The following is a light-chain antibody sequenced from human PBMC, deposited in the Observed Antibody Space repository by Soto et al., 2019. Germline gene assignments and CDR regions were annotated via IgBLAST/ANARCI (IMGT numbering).Light chain of an antibody. J-gene: IGLJ1*01. CDR1: SSDVGRYDY. CDR3: CSFAGSYSYV. CDR2: DVT. V-gene: IGLV2-11*01. Sequence: ALTQPRSVSASPGQSVTISCTGTSSDVGRYDYVSWYQQHPGKAPKLIVYDVTERPSGVPDRFSGSKSGNTASLTISGLQAEDEADYSCCSFAGSYSYVFGTGTKVTAL.